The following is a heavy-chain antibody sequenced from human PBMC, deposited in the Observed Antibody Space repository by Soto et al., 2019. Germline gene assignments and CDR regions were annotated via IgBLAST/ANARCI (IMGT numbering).Heavy chain of an antibody. CDR2: ISYDGSNK. D-gene: IGHD3-22*01. J-gene: IGHJ3*02. Sequence: QVQLVESGGGVVQPGRSLRLSCAASGFTFSSYAMHWVRQAPGKGLEWVAVISYDGSNKYYADSVKGRFTISRDNSKNPRYLQMNGRRAGDTAVYYCARVGSMYYYDSSGITGAFDIWGEGTMVTVSS. V-gene: IGHV3-30-3*01. CDR1: GFTFSSYA. CDR3: ARVGSMYYYDSSGITGAFDI.